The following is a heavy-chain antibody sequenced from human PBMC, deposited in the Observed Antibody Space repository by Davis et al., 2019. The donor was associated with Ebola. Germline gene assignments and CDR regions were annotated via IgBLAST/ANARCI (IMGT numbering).Heavy chain of an antibody. Sequence: PGGSLRLSCAASGFTFSSYSMNWVRQAPGKGLEWVSSISSSSSYIYYADSVKGRFTISRDNAKNSLYLQMNSLRAEDTAVYYCARVGYSSSSPFDYWGQGTLVTVSS. CDR1: GFTFSSYS. V-gene: IGHV3-21*01. CDR2: ISSSSSYI. CDR3: ARVGYSSSSPFDY. J-gene: IGHJ4*02. D-gene: IGHD6-6*01.